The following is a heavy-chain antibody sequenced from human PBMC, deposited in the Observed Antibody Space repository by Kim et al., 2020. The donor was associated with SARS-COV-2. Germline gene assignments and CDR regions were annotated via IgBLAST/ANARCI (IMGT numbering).Heavy chain of an antibody. CDR3: AKAFTYYYDSSGPNFDY. D-gene: IGHD3-22*01. Sequence: SVKGRFTISRDNAKNSLYLQMNSLRAEDTALYYCAKAFTYYYDSSGPNFDYWGQGTLVTVSS. J-gene: IGHJ4*02. V-gene: IGHV3-9*01.